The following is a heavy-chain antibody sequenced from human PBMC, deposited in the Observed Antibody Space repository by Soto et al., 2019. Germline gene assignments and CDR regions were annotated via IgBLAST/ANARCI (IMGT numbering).Heavy chain of an antibody. CDR1: GSSFRDYY. D-gene: IGHD1-1*01. CDR2: ITSSSSYT. CDR3: TGGQDNLAVNFDY. J-gene: IGHJ4*02. Sequence: GGSLRLSCAASGSSFRDYYMSWISQSPGKGLEWLSYITSSSSYTHYADSVKGRFTISRDNAKNSLYLQMNSLRAEDTAVYYCTGGQDNLAVNFDYWGQGTPVTVS. V-gene: IGHV3-11*03.